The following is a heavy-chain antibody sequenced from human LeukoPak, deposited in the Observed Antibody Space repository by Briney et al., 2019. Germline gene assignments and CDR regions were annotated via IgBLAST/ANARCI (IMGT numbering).Heavy chain of an antibody. J-gene: IGHJ4*02. D-gene: IGHD6-19*01. CDR1: GFTFSSYW. V-gene: IGHV3-74*01. Sequence: GGSLRLSCAASGFTFSSYWMHWVRQAPGKGLVWVSRINSDGSSTSYADSVKGRFTISRDNSKNTLYLQMNSLRAEDTAVYYCAKWVAVAGFDYWGQGTLVTVSS. CDR3: AKWVAVAGFDY. CDR2: INSDGSST.